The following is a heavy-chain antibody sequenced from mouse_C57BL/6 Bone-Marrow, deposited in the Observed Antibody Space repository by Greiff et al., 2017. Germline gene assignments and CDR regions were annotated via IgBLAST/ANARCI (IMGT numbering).Heavy chain of an antibody. V-gene: IGHV2-9-1*01. J-gene: IGHJ2*01. D-gene: IGHD4-1*01. CDR3: ARSNWEDFDY. CDR2: IWPGGGT. Sequence: VKLVESGPGLVAPSQCLSITCTVSGFSFTSYAISWVRQPPGKGLEWLGVIWPGGGTNYNSALKSRLSISKDKSKSQVFLKMNSLQTDDTARYYCARSNWEDFDYWGQGTTLTVSS. CDR1: GFSFTSYA.